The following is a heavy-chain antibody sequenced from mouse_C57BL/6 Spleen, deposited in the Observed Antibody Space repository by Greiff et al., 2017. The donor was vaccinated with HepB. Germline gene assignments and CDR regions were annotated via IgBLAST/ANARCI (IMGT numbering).Heavy chain of an antibody. CDR2: IDPSDSYT. CDR3: ARGGYYNYYAMDY. V-gene: IGHV1-69*01. D-gene: IGHD2-3*01. Sequence: QVQLQQPGAELVMPGASVKLSCKASGYTFTSYWMHWVKQRPGQGLEWIGEIDPSDSYTNYNQKFKGKATLTVDTSSSTAYMQLSSLTSEDSAVYYCARGGYYNYYAMDYWGQGTSVTVSS. J-gene: IGHJ4*01. CDR1: GYTFTSYW.